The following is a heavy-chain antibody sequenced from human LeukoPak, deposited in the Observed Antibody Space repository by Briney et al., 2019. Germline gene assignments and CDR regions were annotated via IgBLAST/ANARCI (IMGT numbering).Heavy chain of an antibody. CDR3: ARVHCSSTSCYRFDP. J-gene: IGHJ5*02. CDR2: IYYSGST. D-gene: IGHD2-2*01. V-gene: IGHV4-30-4*08. Sequence: SRTLSLTCSVSGGSISSGDYYWTWIRQPPGKGLEWIGYIYYSGSTYYNPSLKSRVIISVDTSKNQFSLKLSSVTAADTAVYFCARVHCSSTSCYRFDPWGQGTLVTVSS. CDR1: GGSISSGDYY.